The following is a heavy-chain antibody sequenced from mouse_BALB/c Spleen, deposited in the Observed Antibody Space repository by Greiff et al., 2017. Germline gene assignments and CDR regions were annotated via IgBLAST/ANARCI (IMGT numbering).Heavy chain of an antibody. CDR1: GYTFTSYV. J-gene: IGHJ3*01. CDR2: INPYNDGT. Sequence: VQLKESGPELVKPGASVKMSCKASGYTFTSYVMHWVKQKPGQGLEWIGYINPYNDGTKYNEKFKGKATLTSDKSSSTAYMELSSLTSEDSAVYYCAVGVTTATQLAYWGQGTLVTVSA. V-gene: IGHV1-14*01. D-gene: IGHD1-2*01. CDR3: AVGVTTATQLAY.